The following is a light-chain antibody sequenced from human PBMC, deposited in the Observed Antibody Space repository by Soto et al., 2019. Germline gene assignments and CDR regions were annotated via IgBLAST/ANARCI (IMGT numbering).Light chain of an antibody. V-gene: IGKV3-15*01. CDR2: AAS. Sequence: IVLTQSPATLSLSPGERATLSCRASQSVGTFLTWLQQKPGQAPRLLIYAASTRATGVPGRFSGSGSGTEFTLTISSLQSEDFAVYYCQQYNHWPLTFGGGTKVDNK. CDR3: QQYNHWPLT. J-gene: IGKJ4*01. CDR1: QSVGTF.